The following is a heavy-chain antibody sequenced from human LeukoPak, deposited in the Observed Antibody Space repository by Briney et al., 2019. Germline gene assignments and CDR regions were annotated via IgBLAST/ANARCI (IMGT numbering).Heavy chain of an antibody. CDR1: GVTFSSYW. CDR2: INQDGSAK. Sequence: GGSLRLSCAASGVTFSSYWMNWVRQAPGKGLEGVANINQDGSAKYYVDSVKGRFTFSRDNAMNSLFLQVNSLRAEDTAVYYCARDVHGGAFDYWGQGALVTVSS. D-gene: IGHD4-23*01. CDR3: ARDVHGGAFDY. V-gene: IGHV3-7*01. J-gene: IGHJ4*02.